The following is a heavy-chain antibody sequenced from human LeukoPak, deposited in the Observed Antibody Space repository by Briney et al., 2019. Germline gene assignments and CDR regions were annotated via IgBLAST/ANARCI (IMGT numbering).Heavy chain of an antibody. CDR1: GFTFTSSA. Sequence: GASVKVSCKASGFTFTSSAMQWVRQARGQRLEWIGWIVVGSGNTNYAQKFQERVTITTDTSTSTAYMELRSLRSDDTAVYYCARVEGDCSSTSCYVGYFDYWGQGTLVTVSS. J-gene: IGHJ4*02. V-gene: IGHV1-58*02. CDR3: ARVEGDCSSTSCYVGYFDY. D-gene: IGHD2-2*01. CDR2: IVVGSGNT.